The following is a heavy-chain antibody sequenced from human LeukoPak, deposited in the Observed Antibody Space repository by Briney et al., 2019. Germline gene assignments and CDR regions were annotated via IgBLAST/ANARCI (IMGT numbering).Heavy chain of an antibody. J-gene: IGHJ4*02. Sequence: GASVKVSCTVSGYTLTELSMHWVRQAPGKGLEWMGGFDPEDGETIYAQKFQGRVTMTEDTSTDTAYMELSSLRSEDTAVYYCATGYSYGRYFDYWGQGTLVTVSS. CDR1: GYTLTELS. CDR3: ATGYSYGRYFDY. CDR2: FDPEDGET. D-gene: IGHD5-18*01. V-gene: IGHV1-24*01.